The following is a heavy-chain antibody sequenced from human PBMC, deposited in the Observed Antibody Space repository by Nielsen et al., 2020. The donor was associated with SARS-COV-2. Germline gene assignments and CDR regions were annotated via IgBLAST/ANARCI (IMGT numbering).Heavy chain of an antibody. J-gene: IGHJ5*02. D-gene: IGHD3-10*01. Sequence: GGSLRLSCAASGFTFDDYAMHWVRQAPGKGLEWASGISWNSGSIGYADSVKGRFTISRDNAKNSLYLQMNSLRAEDTALYYCASQLWFGEENWFDPWGQGTLVTVSS. CDR2: ISWNSGSI. CDR3: ASQLWFGEENWFDP. V-gene: IGHV3-9*01. CDR1: GFTFDDYA.